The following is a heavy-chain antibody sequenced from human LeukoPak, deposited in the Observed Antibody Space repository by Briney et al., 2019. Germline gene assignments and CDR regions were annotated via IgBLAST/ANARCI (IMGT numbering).Heavy chain of an antibody. CDR1: GFSFNNYW. CDR2: IDNDGST. V-gene: IGHV3-74*01. Sequence: GGSLRLSCAASGFSFNNYWMHWVRQAPGKGLEWVSRIDNDGSTRYADSVKGRFTISRDNAKNTLYLQMNSLRADDTAVYYCVGSNGWPGYWVQGSLVTVYS. CDR3: VGSNGWPGY. J-gene: IGHJ4*02. D-gene: IGHD6-19*01.